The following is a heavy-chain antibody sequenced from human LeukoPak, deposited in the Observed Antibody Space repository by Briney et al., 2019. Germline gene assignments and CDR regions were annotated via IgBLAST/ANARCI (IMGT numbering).Heavy chain of an antibody. Sequence: SETLSLTCTVSGGSVSSGNYFWSWIRQPPGQGLEWIGYIYYSGSTKYNPSLKSRVTISVDTSKNQFSLRLGSVTAADTAVYYCARKGRCSGGSCYYLGDYYYYGMDVWGQGTTVTVSS. D-gene: IGHD2-15*01. CDR3: ARKGRCSGGSCYYLGDYYYYGMDV. J-gene: IGHJ6*02. V-gene: IGHV4-61*01. CDR2: IYYSGST. CDR1: GGSVSSGNYF.